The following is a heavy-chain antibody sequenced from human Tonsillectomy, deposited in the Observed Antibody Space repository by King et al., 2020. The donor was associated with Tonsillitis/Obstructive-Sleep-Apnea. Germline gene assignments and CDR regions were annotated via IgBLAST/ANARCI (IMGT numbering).Heavy chain of an antibody. CDR2: ISYDGSYK. CDR1: GFTFSNYT. CDR3: ARSDLYGGKGDFDY. V-gene: IGHV3-30*04. D-gene: IGHD4-23*01. Sequence: VQLVESGGGVVQPGRSLRLSCAASGFTFSNYTMHWVRQAPGKGLEWVAVISYDGSYKYYTDSVTGRFTISRDNSKNTLYVQMNTLRAEDTAVYYCARSDLYGGKGDFDYWGQGTLVTVSS. J-gene: IGHJ4*02.